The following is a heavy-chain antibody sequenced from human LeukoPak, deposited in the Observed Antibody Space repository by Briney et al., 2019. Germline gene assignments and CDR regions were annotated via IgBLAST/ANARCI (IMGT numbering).Heavy chain of an antibody. V-gene: IGHV3-23*01. CDR3: AKVPYSDYGSGRPPFMDV. D-gene: IGHD3-10*01. CDR2: INDSGGST. J-gene: IGHJ6*02. Sequence: PGESLRLSCAASGFTFSNYAMSWVRQAPGKGLEWVSTINDSGGSTYYADSVKGRFTISRDNSKNTLYLQMNSLRAEDTAIHYCAKVPYSDYGSGRPPFMDVWGQGTTVAVSS. CDR1: GFTFSNYA.